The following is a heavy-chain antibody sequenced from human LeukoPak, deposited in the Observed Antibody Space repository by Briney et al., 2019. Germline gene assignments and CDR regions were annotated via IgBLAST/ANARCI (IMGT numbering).Heavy chain of an antibody. J-gene: IGHJ4*02. CDR3: ATVGYSYGYFFDY. CDR1: GYTLTELS. Sequence: EASVKVSCKVSGYTLTELSTHWVRQAPGKGLEWMGGFDPEDGETIYAQKFQGRVTMTEDTSTDTAYMELSSLRSEDTAVYYCATVGYSYGYFFDYWGQGTLVTVSS. D-gene: IGHD5-18*01. CDR2: FDPEDGET. V-gene: IGHV1-24*01.